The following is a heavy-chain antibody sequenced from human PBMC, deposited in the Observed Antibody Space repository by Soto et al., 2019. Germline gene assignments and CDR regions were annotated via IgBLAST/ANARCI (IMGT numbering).Heavy chain of an antibody. J-gene: IGHJ1*01. CDR1: GFTLTNYA. Sequence: QVQLVESGGGVVQPGRSLRLSCAASGFTLTNYAMHWVRQAPGKGLEWVAVISYDGSNKYYADSVKGRFTISRDNSKNTLHLQMSSLTTDDTAVYFCARARSSKEYFQHWGQGTLVTVSS. V-gene: IGHV3-30-3*01. D-gene: IGHD2-2*01. CDR3: ARARSSKEYFQH. CDR2: ISYDGSNK.